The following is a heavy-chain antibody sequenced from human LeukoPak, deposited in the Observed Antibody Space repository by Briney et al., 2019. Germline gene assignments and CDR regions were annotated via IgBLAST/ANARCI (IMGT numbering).Heavy chain of an antibody. CDR3: AKRGHSYGDFDY. CDR1: GYTCTSYD. J-gene: IGHJ4*02. Sequence: ASVKVSCKASGYTCTSYDINWVRQATGQGLEWMGWMNPNSDNTGYAQKFQARVTMTRNTSISTAYMELSNLRSEDTAVNYCAKRGHSYGDFDYWGQGTLVTVSS. D-gene: IGHD5-18*01. CDR2: MNPNSDNT. V-gene: IGHV1-8*01.